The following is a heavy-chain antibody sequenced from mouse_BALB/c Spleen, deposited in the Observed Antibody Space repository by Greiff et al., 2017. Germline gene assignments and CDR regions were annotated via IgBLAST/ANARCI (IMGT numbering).Heavy chain of an antibody. Sequence: DVMLVESGGGLVKPGGSLKLSCAASGFTFSSYAMSWVRQSPEKRLEWVAEISSGGSYTYYPDTVTGRFTISRDNAKNTLYLEMSSLRSEDTAMYYCAREEYGNSWFAYWGQGTLVTVSA. CDR3: AREEYGNSWFAY. V-gene: IGHV5-9-4*01. CDR1: GFTFSSYA. D-gene: IGHD2-10*02. J-gene: IGHJ3*01. CDR2: ISSGGSYT.